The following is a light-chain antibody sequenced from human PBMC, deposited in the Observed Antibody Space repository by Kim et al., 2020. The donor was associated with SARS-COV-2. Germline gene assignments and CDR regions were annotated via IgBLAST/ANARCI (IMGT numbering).Light chain of an antibody. CDR2: DAA. V-gene: IGKV1-39*01. Sequence: SEGEKVTTACRASKSISSKLNWYQKKPEKAPKLLIYDAASLHSGVPSRFSGSGSGTDFTPNIRRQQPEEFATYYCQHSYSTPPLTFGGGTKVDIK. CDR3: QHSYSTPPLT. J-gene: IGKJ4*01. CDR1: KSISSK.